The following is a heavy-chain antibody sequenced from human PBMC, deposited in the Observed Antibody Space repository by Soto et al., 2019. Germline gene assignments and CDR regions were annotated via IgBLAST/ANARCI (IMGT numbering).Heavy chain of an antibody. CDR3: ARAHPRDSGYDYVDY. Sequence: QVQLMESGGGLVKPGGSLRLSCAASGFTFTDYYMSWIRQAPGKGLEWVSYISSSSSYTDYADSVKGRFTISRDNANSSLLLQSNRLRAEETAVYYCARAHPRDSGYDYVDYWGQGTMGTVSS. V-gene: IGHV3-11*05. CDR2: ISSSSSYT. D-gene: IGHD5-12*01. CDR1: GFTFTDYY. J-gene: IGHJ4*02.